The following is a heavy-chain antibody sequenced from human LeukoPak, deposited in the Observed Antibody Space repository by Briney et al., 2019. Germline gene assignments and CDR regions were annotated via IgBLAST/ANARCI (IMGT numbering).Heavy chain of an antibody. Sequence: GGSLRLSCAASGFTFSSYGMHWVRQAPGKGLEWVAVIWYDGSNKYYADSVKGRFTISRDNSKNTLYLQMNSLRAEDTAVYYCARNRACGGDCYSYAFDIWGQGTMVTVSS. D-gene: IGHD2-21*02. CDR3: ARNRACGGDCYSYAFDI. CDR1: GFTFSSYG. V-gene: IGHV3-33*01. J-gene: IGHJ3*02. CDR2: IWYDGSNK.